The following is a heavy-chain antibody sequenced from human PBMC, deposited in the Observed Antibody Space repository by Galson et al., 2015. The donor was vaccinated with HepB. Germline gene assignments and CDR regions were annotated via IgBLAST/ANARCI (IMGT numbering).Heavy chain of an antibody. CDR3: ASHGPDGAVDY. CDR2: INHSGST. Sequence: SETLSLTCAVYGGSFSGYYWSWIRQPPGKGLEWIGEINHSGSTNYNPSLKSRVTISVDTSKNQFSLKLSSVTAADTAVYYCASHGPDGAVDYWGQGTLVTVSS. D-gene: IGHD1-14*01. CDR1: GGSFSGYY. J-gene: IGHJ4*02. V-gene: IGHV4-34*01.